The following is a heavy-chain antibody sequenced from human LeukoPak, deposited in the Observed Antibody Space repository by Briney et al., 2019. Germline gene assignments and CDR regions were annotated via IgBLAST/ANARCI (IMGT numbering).Heavy chain of an antibody. Sequence: SVKVSCKASGGTFSTYAISWVRQAPGQGLEWLGGIIPLFGTADYAQKFQGRVTITADESTSTAYMGLSSLRSEDTAVYYCARGSRFLDVVLVPATIGWFDPWGQGTLVTVSS. J-gene: IGHJ5*02. D-gene: IGHD2-2*01. CDR1: GGTFSTYA. CDR3: ARGSRFLDVVLVPATIGWFDP. CDR2: IIPLFGTA. V-gene: IGHV1-69*13.